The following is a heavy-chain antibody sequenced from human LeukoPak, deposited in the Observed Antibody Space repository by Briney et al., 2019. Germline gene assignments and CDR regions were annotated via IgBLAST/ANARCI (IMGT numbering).Heavy chain of an antibody. CDR3: ALGYCGGGSCYAREYFQH. CDR2: IYYSGST. Sequence: PSETLSLTCTVSGGSISSGGYYWTWIRQHPGKGLEWIGYIYYSGSTYYNPSLKSRVTISVDTSKNQFSLRLSSVTAADTAVYYCALGYCGGGSCYAREYFQHWGQGALVTVSS. CDR1: GGSISSGGYY. V-gene: IGHV4-31*03. D-gene: IGHD2-15*01. J-gene: IGHJ1*01.